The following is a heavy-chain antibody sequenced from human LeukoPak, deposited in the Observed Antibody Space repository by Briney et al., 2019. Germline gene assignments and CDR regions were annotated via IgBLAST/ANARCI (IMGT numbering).Heavy chain of an antibody. J-gene: IGHJ3*02. Sequence: GASVKVSCKASGYTFTGYYMHWVRQAPGQGLEWMGWINPNSGGTNYAQKLQGRVTMTTDTSTSTVYMELRSLRSDDTAVYYCARENRYCRGGSCYSAASDDAFDIWGQGTMVTVSS. CDR3: ARENRYCRGGSCYSAASDDAFDI. V-gene: IGHV1-2*02. D-gene: IGHD2-15*01. CDR1: GYTFTGYY. CDR2: INPNSGGT.